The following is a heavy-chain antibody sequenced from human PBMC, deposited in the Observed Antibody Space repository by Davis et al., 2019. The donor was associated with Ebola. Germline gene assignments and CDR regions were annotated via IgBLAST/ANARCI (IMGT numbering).Heavy chain of an antibody. J-gene: IGHJ3*02. Sequence: SETLSLTCTVSGGSISSGGYYWSWIRQPPGKGLEWIGEINHSGSTNYNPSLKSRVTISVDTSKNQFSLKLSSVTAADTAVYYCARLDVVAAIQEMYAFDIWGQGTMVTVSS. D-gene: IGHD2-15*01. CDR1: GGSISSGGYY. V-gene: IGHV4-39*07. CDR2: INHSGST. CDR3: ARLDVVAAIQEMYAFDI.